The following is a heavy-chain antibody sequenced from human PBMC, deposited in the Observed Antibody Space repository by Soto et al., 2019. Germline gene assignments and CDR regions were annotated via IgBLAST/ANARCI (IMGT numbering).Heavy chain of an antibody. V-gene: IGHV1-69*06. CDR1: GGTFSSYA. J-gene: IGHJ4*02. CDR3: ASRSEVLRLFSGPLDY. D-gene: IGHD3-3*01. Sequence: VQLLESGAEVKKPGSSVKVSCKASGGTFSSYAISWVRQAPGQGLEWMGGIIPIFGTANYAQKFQGRVTITADKSTSTAYMELSSLRSEDTAVYYCASRSEVLRLFSGPLDYWGQGTLVTVSS. CDR2: IIPIFGTA.